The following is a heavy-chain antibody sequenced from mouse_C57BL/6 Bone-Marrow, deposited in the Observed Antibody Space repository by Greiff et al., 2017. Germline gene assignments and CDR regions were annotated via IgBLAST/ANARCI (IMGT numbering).Heavy chain of an antibody. V-gene: IGHV1-54*01. CDR1: GYAFTNYL. Sequence: QVHVKQSGAELVRPGTSVKVSCKASGYAFTNYLIAWVKQRPGQGLEWIGVINPGSGGTNYNEKFKGKATLTADKSSSTAYMQLSSLTSEDSAVYFCARPGDYGSSWNYAMDYWGQGTSVTVSS. CDR3: ARPGDYGSSWNYAMDY. D-gene: IGHD1-1*01. CDR2: INPGSGGT. J-gene: IGHJ4*01.